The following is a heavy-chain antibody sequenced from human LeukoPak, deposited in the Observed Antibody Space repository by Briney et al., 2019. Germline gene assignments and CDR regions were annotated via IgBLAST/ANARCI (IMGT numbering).Heavy chain of an antibody. CDR3: ARQDGGTSGPDY. V-gene: IGHV4-39*01. D-gene: IGHD4-23*01. J-gene: IGHJ4*02. Sequence: SETLSLTCTVSGGSISSGGYYWGWIRQPPGKGLEWIGSIHYSGSTYYKSSLKSRVTISIDTSKNQVSLELSAVTAADTAIYYCARQDGGTSGPDYWGQGTLVTVSS. CDR2: IHYSGST. CDR1: GGSISSGGYY.